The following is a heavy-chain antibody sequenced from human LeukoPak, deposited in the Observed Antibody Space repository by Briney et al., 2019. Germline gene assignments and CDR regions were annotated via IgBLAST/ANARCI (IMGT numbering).Heavy chain of an antibody. J-gene: IGHJ4*02. D-gene: IGHD6-13*01. CDR3: AKDAPRYSSSWYGNFDY. CDR2: ISGSGGST. V-gene: IGHV3-23*01. CDR1: GFTFSSYA. Sequence: PGGSLRLSCAASGFTFSSYAMSWVRQAPGKGLEWVSAISGSGGSTYYADSVKGRFTISRDNSKNTLYLQMNGLRAEDTAVYYCAKDAPRYSSSWYGNFDYWGQGTLVTVSS.